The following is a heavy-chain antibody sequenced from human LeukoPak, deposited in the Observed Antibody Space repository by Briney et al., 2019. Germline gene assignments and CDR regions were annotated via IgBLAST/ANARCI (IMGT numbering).Heavy chain of an antibody. CDR1: GFTFSSYG. CDR2: IIGSGGST. V-gene: IGHV3-23*01. J-gene: IGHJ4*02. Sequence: GGSLRLSCAASGFTFSSYGMSWFRRAPGKGLERVSGIIGSGGSTYYADSVKGRVTISIDNSKNTLYLQMNSLRAEDTAVYYCAKDSGVDSSGYYPGYWGQGTLVTVSS. D-gene: IGHD3-22*01. CDR3: AKDSGVDSSGYYPGY.